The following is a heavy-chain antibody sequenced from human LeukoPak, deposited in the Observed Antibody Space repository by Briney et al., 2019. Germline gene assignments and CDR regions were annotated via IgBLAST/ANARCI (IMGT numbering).Heavy chain of an antibody. V-gene: IGHV4-4*07. CDR2: IYTSGST. CDR1: GGSISSYY. J-gene: IGHJ6*02. CDR3: ARASRLVRDNYYYYGMDV. Sequence: SETLSLTCTVSGGSISSYYWSWIRQPAGKGLEWVGRIYTSGSTNYNPSLKSRVTMSVDTSKNQFSLKLSSVTAADTAVYYCARASRLVRDNYYYYGMDVWGQGTTVTVSS. D-gene: IGHD6-19*01.